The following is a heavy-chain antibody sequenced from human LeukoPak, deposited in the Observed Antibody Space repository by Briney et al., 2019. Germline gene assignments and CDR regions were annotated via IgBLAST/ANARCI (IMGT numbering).Heavy chain of an antibody. D-gene: IGHD2-2*01. Sequence: PGGSLRLSCAASGFTFSSYTMNWVRQAPGKGLEWVSSISHSGSYIYYADSVKGRFTISRDNAKNSLFLQMNSLRAEDTAVYFCARDSTPSPRYCSSTSCFKYYFDYWGQGTLVTVSS. CDR1: GFTFSSYT. V-gene: IGHV3-21*01. CDR2: ISHSGSYI. J-gene: IGHJ4*02. CDR3: ARDSTPSPRYCSSTSCFKYYFDY.